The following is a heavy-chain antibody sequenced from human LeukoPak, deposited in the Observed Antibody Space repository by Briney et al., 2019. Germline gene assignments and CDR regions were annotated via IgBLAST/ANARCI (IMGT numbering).Heavy chain of an antibody. J-gene: IGHJ5*02. V-gene: IGHV1-69*04. CDR1: GGTFSSYA. CDR2: IIPILGIA. D-gene: IGHD6-13*01. CDR3: ARVLLGVGSSWYESWFDP. Sequence: ASVKVSCKASGGTFSSYAISWVRQAPGQGLEWMGRIIPILGIANYAQKFQGRVTITADKSTSTAYMELSSLRSEDTAVYYCARVLLGVGSSWYESWFDPWGQGTLGTVPS.